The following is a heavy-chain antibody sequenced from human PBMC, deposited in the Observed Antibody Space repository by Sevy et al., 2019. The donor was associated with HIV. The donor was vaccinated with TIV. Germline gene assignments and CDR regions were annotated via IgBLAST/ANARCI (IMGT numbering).Heavy chain of an antibody. CDR2: IYTSGST. V-gene: IGHV4-61*02. D-gene: IGHD6-19*01. CDR1: GGSFSSSSYY. J-gene: IGHJ4*02. CDR3: AGRIAVAAFDY. Sequence: SGTLSLTCTVSGGSFSSSSYYWNWIRQPAGRGLEWIGRIYTSGSTNYDPSLKSRVTMSVDTSKNQFSLKLSSVTAADTAVYYCAGRIAVAAFDYWGQGNLVTVSS.